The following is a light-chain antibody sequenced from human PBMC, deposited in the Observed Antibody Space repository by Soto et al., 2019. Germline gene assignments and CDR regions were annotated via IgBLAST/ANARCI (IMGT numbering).Light chain of an antibody. CDR3: AAWDDSLTGYV. V-gene: IGLV1-47*01. CDR2: TNN. J-gene: IGLJ1*01. Sequence: QSVLTQPPSASGTPGQRVTISCSGSSSNIGNNYVHWYQQYPGTAPKLLIYTNNHRPSGVPDRFSGSKSGTLASLAISGLRSEDEADYYCAAWDDSLTGYVFGTGTKLPVL. CDR1: SSNIGNNY.